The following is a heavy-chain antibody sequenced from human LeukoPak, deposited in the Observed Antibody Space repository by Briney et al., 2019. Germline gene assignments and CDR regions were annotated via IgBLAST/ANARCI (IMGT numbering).Heavy chain of an antibody. CDR2: ISGSGGST. V-gene: IGHV3-23*01. Sequence: GGSLRLSCAASGFTFSSYAMSWVRQAPGKGLERVSAISGSGGSTYYADSVKGRFTISRDNSKNTLYLQMNSLRAEDTAVYYCATVFSFSAYYFDYWGQGTLVTVSS. CDR3: ATVFSFSAYYFDY. CDR1: GFTFSSYA. J-gene: IGHJ4*02. D-gene: IGHD4-17*01.